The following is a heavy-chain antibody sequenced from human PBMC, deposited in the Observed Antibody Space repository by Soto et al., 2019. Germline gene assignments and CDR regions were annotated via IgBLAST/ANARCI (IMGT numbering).Heavy chain of an antibody. D-gene: IGHD3-16*01. J-gene: IGHJ4*02. Sequence: GESLKISCXASGYIIKNYWIGWVRQMPGQGLEWMGIIFPDDSDTRYSPSFQGHVTISVDKSISTAYVQWSSLKASDSAIYYCFRGGVTSRTFDYWGQGTLVTVSS. CDR2: IFPDDSDT. CDR3: FRGGVTSRTFDY. V-gene: IGHV5-51*01. CDR1: GYIIKNYW.